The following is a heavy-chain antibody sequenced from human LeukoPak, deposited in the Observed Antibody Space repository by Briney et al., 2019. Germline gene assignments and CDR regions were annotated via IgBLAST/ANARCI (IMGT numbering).Heavy chain of an antibody. D-gene: IGHD1-26*01. CDR2: IRSKAYGGTT. J-gene: IGHJ4*02. CDR1: GFTFGDYA. Sequence: PGRSLLLSCTASGFTFGDYAMSWVRPAPGKGLEWVGFIRSKAYGGTTEYAASVKGRFTISRDDSKSIAYLQMNSLKTEDTAVYYCTRGAVGGTTFFDYWGQETLVTVFS. V-gene: IGHV3-49*04. CDR3: TRGAVGGTTFFDY.